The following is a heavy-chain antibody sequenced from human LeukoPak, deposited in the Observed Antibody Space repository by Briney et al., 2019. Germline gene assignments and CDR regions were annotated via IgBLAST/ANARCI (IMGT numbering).Heavy chain of an antibody. Sequence: GGSLRLSCAASGFTFSSYAMHWVRQAPGKGLQFLSSINSNGGSTYYADSVKGRFTISRDNSKSKLYLQMNRLRSEDTAVYYCVKSGYSSSSDVDYWGQGTLVTVSS. V-gene: IGHV3-64D*09. CDR3: VKSGYSSSSDVDY. CDR1: GFTFSSYA. CDR2: INSNGGST. J-gene: IGHJ4*02. D-gene: IGHD5-12*01.